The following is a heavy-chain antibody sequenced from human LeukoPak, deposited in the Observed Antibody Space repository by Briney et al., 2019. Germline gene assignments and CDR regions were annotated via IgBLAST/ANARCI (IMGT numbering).Heavy chain of an antibody. CDR3: ARLDYGGDYFDY. CDR1: GGSISRGLYY. V-gene: IGHV3-66*04. CDR2: IYSGGST. Sequence: LSLTCTVSGGSISRGLYYWSWVRQAPGKGLEWVSVIYSGGSTYYADSVKGRFTISRDNSKNTLYLQMNSLRAEDTAVYYCARLDYGGDYFDYWGQGTLVTVSS. D-gene: IGHD4-17*01. J-gene: IGHJ4*02.